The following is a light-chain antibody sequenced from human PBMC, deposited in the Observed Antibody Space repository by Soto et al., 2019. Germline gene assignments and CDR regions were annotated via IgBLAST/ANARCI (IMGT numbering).Light chain of an antibody. CDR2: GAS. J-gene: IGKJ4*01. V-gene: IGKV3-20*01. Sequence: ENVLARSPGTLSLSPGGRATLSCRASQSVSSSYLAWYQQKPGQAPRLLIYGASSRATGIPDRFSGSGSGTDFTLTISRLEPEDFAVYYCQQYDNLPLTFGGGTKVDIK. CDR1: QSVSSSY. CDR3: QQYDNLPLT.